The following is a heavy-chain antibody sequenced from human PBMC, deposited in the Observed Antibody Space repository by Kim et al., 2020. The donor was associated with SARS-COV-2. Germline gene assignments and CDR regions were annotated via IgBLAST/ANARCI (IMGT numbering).Heavy chain of an antibody. CDR1: GGSISSGGYY. CDR2: IYYSGST. V-gene: IGHV4-31*03. D-gene: IGHD3-10*01. CDR3: ARDRAYGSGSYRVDAFDI. Sequence: SETLSLTCTVSGGSISSGGYYWSWIRQHPGKGLEWIGYIYYSGSTYYNPSLKSRVTISVDTSKNQFSLKLSSVTAADTAVYYCARDRAYGSGSYRVDAFDIWGQGTMVTVSS. J-gene: IGHJ3*02.